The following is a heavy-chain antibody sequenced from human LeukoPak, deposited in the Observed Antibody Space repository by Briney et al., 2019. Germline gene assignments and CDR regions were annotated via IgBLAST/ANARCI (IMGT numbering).Heavy chain of an antibody. D-gene: IGHD3-10*01. CDR1: GFTFSDYY. CDR2: ISGGGTT. Sequence: GGSLRLSCAASGFTFSDYYMTWIRQPPAKGLEWVSYISGGGTTYYADSVKGRFYISRDNANNSLYQQMNSLRGDDTAVYYCARATFGEWLLDYWGQGTLVTVSS. CDR3: ARATFGEWLLDY. J-gene: IGHJ4*02. V-gene: IGHV3-11*01.